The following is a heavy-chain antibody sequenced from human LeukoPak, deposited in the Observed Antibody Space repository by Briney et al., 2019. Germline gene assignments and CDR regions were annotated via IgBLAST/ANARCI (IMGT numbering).Heavy chain of an antibody. J-gene: IGHJ4*02. Sequence: GGSLRLSCAASGFTFSSYAMSWVRQAPGKGLEWVSAISGSGGSTYYADSVKGRFTISRDNSKNTLYLQMNSLRAEDTAVYYCAKLPLLWFGEYYFYYWGQGTLVTVSS. CDR2: ISGSGGST. V-gene: IGHV3-23*01. CDR3: AKLPLLWFGEYYFYY. CDR1: GFTFSSYA. D-gene: IGHD3-10*01.